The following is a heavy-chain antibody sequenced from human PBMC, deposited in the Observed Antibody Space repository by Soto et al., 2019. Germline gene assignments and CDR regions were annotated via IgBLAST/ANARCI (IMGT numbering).Heavy chain of an antibody. J-gene: IGHJ4*02. CDR2: IIPVFNTT. CDR1: GGTFSSYA. V-gene: IGHV1-69*01. Sequence: QVQLVQSGAEVKKPGSSVKVSCKASGGTFSSYAFSWVRQAPGQGLEWMGGIIPVFNTTNYAQKFQGRVTIIADESTGTAYMELSRLRSEDTAVYYCAREGEYSTDWYSLDYWGQGTLVNVSS. CDR3: AREGEYSTDWYSLDY. D-gene: IGHD2-21*02.